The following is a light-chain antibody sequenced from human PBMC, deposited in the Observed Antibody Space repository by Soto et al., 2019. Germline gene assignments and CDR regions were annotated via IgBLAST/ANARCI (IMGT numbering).Light chain of an antibody. CDR2: EVN. CDR3: SSFAGANIWV. V-gene: IGLV2-8*01. CDR1: SSDVGEYEY. J-gene: IGLJ3*02. Sequence: QSALTQPPSASGSLGQSVTISCTGSSSDVGEYEYVAWYQQHPGKAPKLMIFEVNKRPSGVPNRFSGSKSGNTASLTVSGLQAEDEAAYYCSSFAGANIWVFGGGTKVTVL.